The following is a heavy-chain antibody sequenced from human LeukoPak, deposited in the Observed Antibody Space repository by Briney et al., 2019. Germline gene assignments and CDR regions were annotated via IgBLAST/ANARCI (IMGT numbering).Heavy chain of an antibody. J-gene: IGHJ4*02. Sequence: GGSLRLSCAASGFTFSSYWMSWVRQAPGKGLEWVANIKQDGSEKYYVESVKGRLSISRDNTKSSLYLQMNSLRAEDTAVYFCAREGVLAAADYWGQGTLVTVSS. CDR1: GFTFSSYW. D-gene: IGHD2-2*01. CDR3: AREGVLAAADY. V-gene: IGHV3-7*01. CDR2: IKQDGSEK.